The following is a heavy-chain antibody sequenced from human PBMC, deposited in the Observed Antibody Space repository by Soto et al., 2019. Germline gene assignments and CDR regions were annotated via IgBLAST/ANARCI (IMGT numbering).Heavy chain of an antibody. CDR1: GFSFSDFG. CDR2: ISHDGSNQ. J-gene: IGHJ6*02. D-gene: IGHD2-21*02. V-gene: IGHV3-30*18. CDR3: AKETRTRAVTATRVNGMDV. Sequence: QVQLVESGGGVVQPGRSLRLSCAPSGFSFSDFGMHWVRQAPGKGLEWVAAISHDGSNQYYGDSVKGRFSISRDHSNNRLYLQMNNLKGADSAIYFCAKETRTRAVTATRVNGMDVWGQGTTVTVSS.